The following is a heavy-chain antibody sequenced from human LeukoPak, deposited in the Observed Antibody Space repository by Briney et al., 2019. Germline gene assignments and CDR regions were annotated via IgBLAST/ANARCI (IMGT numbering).Heavy chain of an antibody. CDR1: GFTFSSYS. J-gene: IGHJ6*03. D-gene: IGHD6-13*01. CDR3: AREPHSSSPNYMDV. Sequence: GGSLRLSYTAPGFTFSSYSMNWVRQAPGKGLEWVSSISSSSSYIYYADSVKGRFTISRDNAKNSLYLQMNSLRAEDTAVYYCAREPHSSSPNYMDVWGKGTTVTVSS. CDR2: ISSSSSYI. V-gene: IGHV3-21*01.